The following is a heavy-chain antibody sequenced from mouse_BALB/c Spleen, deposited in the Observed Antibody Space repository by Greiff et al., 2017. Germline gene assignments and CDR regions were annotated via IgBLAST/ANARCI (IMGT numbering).Heavy chain of an antibody. J-gene: IGHJ4*01. D-gene: IGHD1-1*01. Sequence: EVKLVESGGGLVQPGGSLKLSCAASGFTFSSYGMSWVRQTPDKRLELVATINSNGGSTYYPDSVKGRFTISRDNAKNTLYLQMSSLKSEDTAMYYCARGDYGSSYHISYAMDYWGQGTSVTVSS. CDR1: GFTFSSYG. CDR3: ARGDYGSSYHISYAMDY. CDR2: INSNGGST. V-gene: IGHV5-6-3*01.